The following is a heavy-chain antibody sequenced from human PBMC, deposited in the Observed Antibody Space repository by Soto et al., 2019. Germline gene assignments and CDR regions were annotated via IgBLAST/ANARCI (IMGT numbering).Heavy chain of an antibody. CDR1: GGSISSGGYY. D-gene: IGHD6-13*01. CDR2: IYYSGST. Sequence: SETLSLTCAVSGGSISSGGYYWSWIRQHPGKGLEWIGYIYYSGSTYYNPSLKSRVTISVDTSKNQFSLKLSSVTAADTAVYYCASYRLQQLDFDYWGQGTLVTVSS. CDR3: ASYRLQQLDFDY. V-gene: IGHV4-31*11. J-gene: IGHJ4*02.